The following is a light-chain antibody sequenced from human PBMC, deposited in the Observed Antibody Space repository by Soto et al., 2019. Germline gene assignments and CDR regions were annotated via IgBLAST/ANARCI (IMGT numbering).Light chain of an antibody. CDR2: GAT. CDR3: QQYETWPRT. CDR1: QSVRSN. J-gene: IGKJ2*01. V-gene: IGKV3-15*01. Sequence: EILMTQSPATLSVSPGERATLSCRASQSVRSNLAWYQQKPGQAPRLLIFGATTRATGMPARFSGSGSGTEFTLTIRSLQSADFAVYYCQQYETWPRTFGQGTKVAIQ.